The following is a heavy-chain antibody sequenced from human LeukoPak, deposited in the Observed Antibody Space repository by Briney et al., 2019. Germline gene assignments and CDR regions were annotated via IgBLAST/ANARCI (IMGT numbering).Heavy chain of an antibody. D-gene: IGHD6-13*01. J-gene: IGHJ1*01. V-gene: IGHV1-18*01. CDR2: ISAYNGNT. CDR1: GYTFTSYG. CDR3: ARSAVRSSWYVRGEYFQH. Sequence: ASVKVSCKAAGYTFTSYGISWVRQAPGQGLEWMGWISAYNGNTNYVQKLQGRVTMTTDTSTRTAYMELSRLRSDDTAVYYCARSAVRSSWYVRGEYFQHWGQGTLVTVSS.